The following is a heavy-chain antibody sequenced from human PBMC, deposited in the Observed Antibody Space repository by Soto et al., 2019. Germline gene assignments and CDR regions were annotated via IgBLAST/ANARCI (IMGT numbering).Heavy chain of an antibody. J-gene: IGHJ6*03. V-gene: IGHV3-7*01. CDR2: IKQDGSEK. CDR3: AREAPYGYSIAYYYYMDV. Sequence: GGSLRLSCAASGFTFSSYWMSWVRQAPGKGLEWVANIKQDGSEKYYVDSVKGRFTISRDNAKNSLYLQMNSLRAEDTAVYYCAREAPYGYSIAYYYYMDVWGKGTTVTVSS. D-gene: IGHD1-1*01. CDR1: GFTFSSYW.